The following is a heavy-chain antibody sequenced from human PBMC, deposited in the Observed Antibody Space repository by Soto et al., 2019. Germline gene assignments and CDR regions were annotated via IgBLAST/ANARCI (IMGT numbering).Heavy chain of an antibody. J-gene: IGHJ3*02. V-gene: IGHV3-15*01. CDR2: IRSKTSSETR. CDR1: GFPFTNAW. CDR3: TTDGFTGIVGI. D-gene: IGHD3-22*01. Sequence: PGGSLRLSCAASGFPFTNAWMTWVRQAPGKGLEWVGRIRSKTSSETREYAAPVKGRFTISRDDSKNMLYLEMNSLKIEDTGVYYCTTDGFTGIVGIWGQGTMVTVSS.